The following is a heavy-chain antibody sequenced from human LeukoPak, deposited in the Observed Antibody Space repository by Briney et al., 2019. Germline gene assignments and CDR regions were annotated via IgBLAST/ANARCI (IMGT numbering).Heavy chain of an antibody. J-gene: IGHJ4*02. V-gene: IGHV4-31*03. Sequence: PSETLSLTCTVSGGSISSGGYYWRWIRQHPGKGLEWIGYIYYSGSTYYNPSLKSRVTISVDTSKNQFSLKLSSVTAADTAVYYCARDPGSSSHYFDYWGQGTLVTVSS. D-gene: IGHD6-6*01. CDR3: ARDPGSSSHYFDY. CDR2: IYYSGST. CDR1: GGSISSGGYY.